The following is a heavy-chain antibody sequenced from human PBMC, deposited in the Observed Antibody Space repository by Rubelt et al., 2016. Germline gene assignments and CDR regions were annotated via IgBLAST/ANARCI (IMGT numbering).Heavy chain of an antibody. V-gene: IGHV4-34*01. J-gene: IGHJ5*02. CDR2: INHSGST. CDR1: GGSFSGYY. CDR3: ARFLGYCRGGSCYWGRGFDP. D-gene: IGHD2-15*01. Sequence: QVQLQQWGAGLLKPSETLSLTCAVYGGSFSGYYWSWIRQPPGKGLEWIGEINHSGSTNYNPSLKSRVTISVDTSKKQFSLKLSSVTAADTAVYYCARFLGYCRGGSCYWGRGFDPWGQGTLVTVSS.